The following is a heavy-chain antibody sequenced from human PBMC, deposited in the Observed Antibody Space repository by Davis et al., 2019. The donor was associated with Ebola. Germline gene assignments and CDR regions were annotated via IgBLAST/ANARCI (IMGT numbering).Heavy chain of an antibody. D-gene: IGHD4-17*01. V-gene: IGHV3-74*03. CDR2: VKTDRSST. CDR3: TRDYGHYINDF. Sequence: VWVSRVKTDRSSTTYADYVKGRFTITSDNAKNTVYLQMKRLRVEDTALYYCTRDYGHYINDFWGQGTLVTVSS. J-gene: IGHJ4*02.